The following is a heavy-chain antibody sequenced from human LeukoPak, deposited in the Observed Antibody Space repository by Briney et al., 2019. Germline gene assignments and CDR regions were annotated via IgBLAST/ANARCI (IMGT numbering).Heavy chain of an antibody. D-gene: IGHD6-13*01. V-gene: IGHV4-39*07. CDR3: ARRQYSSSSFDY. J-gene: IGHJ4*02. CDR1: GGSISSSSYY. Sequence: SETLSLTCTVSGGSISSSSYYWGWIRQPPGKGLEWIGYIYHSGSTYYNPSLKSRVTISVDRSKNQFSLKLSSVTAADTAVYYCARRQYSSSSFDYWGQGALVTVSS. CDR2: IYHSGST.